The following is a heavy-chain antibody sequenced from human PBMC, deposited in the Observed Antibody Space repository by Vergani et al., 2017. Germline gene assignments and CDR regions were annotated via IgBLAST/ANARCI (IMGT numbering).Heavy chain of an antibody. Sequence: EVQLVESGGGLVQPGRSLRLSCAASGFTFDDYAMHWVRQATGQGLEWVSGINWNSDSIAYADSVKGRFTISRDNAKNSLYLQMNSLLAEDTALYYCVKDIAASGDNWYFDLWGRGTLVTVSS. V-gene: IGHV3-9*01. CDR2: INWNSDSI. D-gene: IGHD6-13*01. J-gene: IGHJ2*01. CDR1: GFTFDDYA. CDR3: VKDIAASGDNWYFDL.